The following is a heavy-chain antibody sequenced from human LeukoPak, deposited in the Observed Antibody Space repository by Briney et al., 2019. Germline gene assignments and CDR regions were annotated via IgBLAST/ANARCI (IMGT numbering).Heavy chain of an antibody. Sequence: GGSLRLSCAASGFTFSSYGMSWVRQAPGKGLEWISAISSGGGSTYYIDSVKGRFTISRDNSKNTLFLQVNSLRVEDTAVYYCAKLPVAGLYFDYWGQGTQVTVSP. J-gene: IGHJ4*02. CDR1: GFTFSSYG. D-gene: IGHD6-19*01. CDR2: ISSGGGST. CDR3: AKLPVAGLYFDY. V-gene: IGHV3-23*01.